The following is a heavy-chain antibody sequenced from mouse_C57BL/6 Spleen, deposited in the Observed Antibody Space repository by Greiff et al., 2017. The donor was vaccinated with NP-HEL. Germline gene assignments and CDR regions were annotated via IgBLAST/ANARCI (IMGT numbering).Heavy chain of an antibody. D-gene: IGHD1-1*01. CDR2: ISSGSSTI. CDR3: ARLLYYGSSYYAMDY. J-gene: IGHJ4*01. V-gene: IGHV5-17*01. Sequence: EVQLVESGGGLVKPGGSLKLSCAASGFTFSDYGMHWVRQAPEKGLEWVAYISSGSSTISYADTVQGRFTISRDNAKNTLFLQMTSLRSEDTAMYYCARLLYYGSSYYAMDYWGQGTSVTVSS. CDR1: GFTFSDYG.